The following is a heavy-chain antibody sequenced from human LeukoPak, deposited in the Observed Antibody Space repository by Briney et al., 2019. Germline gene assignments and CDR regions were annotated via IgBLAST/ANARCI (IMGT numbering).Heavy chain of an antibody. D-gene: IGHD1/OR15-1a*01. Sequence: GGSLRLSCAASGFIFGSYAMHWVRQAPGKGLECVSAISSNGGSTYYANSVKGRFAISRDNSKNTLFLQMGSLRAEDMAVYYCAIGHYRNIPGWGQGTLVTVSS. V-gene: IGHV3-64*01. CDR1: GFIFGSYA. CDR2: ISSNGGST. J-gene: IGHJ4*02. CDR3: AIGHYRNIPG.